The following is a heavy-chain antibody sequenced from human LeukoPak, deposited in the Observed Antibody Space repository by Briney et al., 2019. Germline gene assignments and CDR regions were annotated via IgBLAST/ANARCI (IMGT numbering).Heavy chain of an antibody. CDR1: GYTFTSYA. Sequence: ASVKVSCKASGYTFTSYAMHWERQAPGQRLEWMGWINAGNGNTKYSQKFQGSVTITRDTSASTAYMELSSLRSEDTAVYYCAKPRGANWNYAFDYWGRGTLVTVSS. CDR2: INAGNGNT. V-gene: IGHV1-3*01. CDR3: AKPRGANWNYAFDY. D-gene: IGHD1-7*01. J-gene: IGHJ4*02.